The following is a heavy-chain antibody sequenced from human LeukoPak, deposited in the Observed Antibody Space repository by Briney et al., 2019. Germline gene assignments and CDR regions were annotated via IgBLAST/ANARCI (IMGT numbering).Heavy chain of an antibody. Sequence: GGSLRLSCAVSGFTVSSNYMSWVRQAPGKGLEWVSVIYSDRSTYYADSVKGRFTISRDNSKNTLFLQMYSLRAEDTAVYYCARALRGYSYVLDYWGQGTLVTVSS. CDR3: ARALRGYSYVLDY. V-gene: IGHV3-66*01. D-gene: IGHD5-18*01. CDR1: GFTVSSNY. CDR2: IYSDRST. J-gene: IGHJ4*02.